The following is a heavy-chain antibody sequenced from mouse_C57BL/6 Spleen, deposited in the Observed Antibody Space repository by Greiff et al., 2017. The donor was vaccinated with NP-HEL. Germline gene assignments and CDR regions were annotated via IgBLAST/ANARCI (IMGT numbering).Heavy chain of an antibody. J-gene: IGHJ1*03. Sequence: VKLQQPGAELVKPGASVKLSCKASGYTFTSYWMQWVKQRPGQGLEWIGEIDPSDSYTNYNQKFKGKATLTVDTSSSTAYMQLSSLTSEDSAVYYCARRTTVVAHWYFDVWGTGTTVTVSS. CDR1: GYTFTSYW. CDR3: ARRTTVVAHWYFDV. CDR2: IDPSDSYT. D-gene: IGHD1-1*01. V-gene: IGHV1-50*01.